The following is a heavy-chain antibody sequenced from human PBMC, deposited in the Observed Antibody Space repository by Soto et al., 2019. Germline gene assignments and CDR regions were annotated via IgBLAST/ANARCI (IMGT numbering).Heavy chain of an antibody. CDR3: ANNYGDYDY. V-gene: IGHV4-39*01. Sequence: SETLSLTCTVSGGSISSSSYYWGWIRQPPGKGLEWIGSIYYSGSTYYNPSLKSQFTISVDTPKNQFSLKRTSVTAADTAVYYCANNYGDYDYWGQGTLVTVSS. CDR2: IYYSGST. J-gene: IGHJ4*02. CDR1: GGSISSSSYY. D-gene: IGHD4-17*01.